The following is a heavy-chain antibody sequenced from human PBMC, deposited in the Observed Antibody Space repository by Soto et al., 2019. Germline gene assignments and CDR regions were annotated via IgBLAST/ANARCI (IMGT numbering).Heavy chain of an antibody. D-gene: IGHD6-13*01. CDR3: ARGPAAGGRLDP. CDR1: GYTFTSYA. V-gene: IGHV1-3*01. J-gene: IGHJ5*02. CDR2: INAGNGNT. Sequence: GASVKVSCKASGYTFTSYAMHWVRQAPGQRLEWMGWINAGNGNTKYSQKFQGRVTITRDTSASTAYMELSSLRSEDTAVYYCARGPAAGGRLDPWGQGTLVTVSS.